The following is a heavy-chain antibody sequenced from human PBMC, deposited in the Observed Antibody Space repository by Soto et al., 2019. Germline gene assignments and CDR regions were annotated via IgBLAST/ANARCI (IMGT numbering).Heavy chain of an antibody. Sequence: QLQLQESGPGLVKPSETLSLTWTVSGGSNSSSSYYWGWIRQPPGKGLEWIGSIYYSGSTYYNPSLKSRVTISVDTSKNQFSLKLSSVTAADTAVDYCARPRSVDVVAASWFDPWGQGTLVTVSS. D-gene: IGHD2-15*01. CDR2: IYYSGST. CDR3: ARPRSVDVVAASWFDP. J-gene: IGHJ5*02. CDR1: GGSNSSSSYY. V-gene: IGHV4-39*01.